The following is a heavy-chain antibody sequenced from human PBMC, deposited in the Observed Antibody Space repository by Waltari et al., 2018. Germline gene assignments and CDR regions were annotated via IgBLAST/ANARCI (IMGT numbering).Heavy chain of an antibody. Sequence: EVQLLESGGGLVQPGGSLRLSCAASGFTFSSYAMSWVRQAPGQGLEWVSVIYSGGSTYYADSVKGRFTISRDNAKNSVFLQMNSLRAEDTAMYYCARAGLSASGVVLDDAFDIWGQGTMVIVSS. CDR1: GFTFSSYA. CDR2: IYSGGST. V-gene: IGHV3-23*03. D-gene: IGHD3-3*01. J-gene: IGHJ3*02. CDR3: ARAGLSASGVVLDDAFDI.